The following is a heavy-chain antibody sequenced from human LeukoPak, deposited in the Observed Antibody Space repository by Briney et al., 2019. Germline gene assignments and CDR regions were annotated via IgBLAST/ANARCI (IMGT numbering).Heavy chain of an antibody. CDR2: MSSSSSTI. J-gene: IGHJ4*02. CDR1: GFTFSSYG. V-gene: IGHV3-48*01. Sequence: GGSLRLSCAASGFTFSSYGMTWVRQAPGKGLEWVSYMSSSSSTIYYADSVKGRFTISRDNAKNSLYLQLNSLRAEDTAVYYCARHSRTYYNGSGRSIDYWGQGTLVIVS. CDR3: ARHSRTYYNGSGRSIDY. D-gene: IGHD3-10*01.